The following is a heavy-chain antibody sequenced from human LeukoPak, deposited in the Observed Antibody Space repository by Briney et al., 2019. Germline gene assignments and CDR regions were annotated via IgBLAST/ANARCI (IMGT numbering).Heavy chain of an antibody. Sequence: SGGSLRLSCAASGFTFSSYWMSWVRQAPGKGLEWVANVKQDGSEKYYVDSVKGRFTISRDNAKNSLYLQMNSLRAEDTAVYYCARVHRSGWLRYYFDYWGQGTLVTVSS. D-gene: IGHD6-19*01. CDR2: VKQDGSEK. CDR1: GFTFSSYW. J-gene: IGHJ4*02. CDR3: ARVHRSGWLRYYFDY. V-gene: IGHV3-7*04.